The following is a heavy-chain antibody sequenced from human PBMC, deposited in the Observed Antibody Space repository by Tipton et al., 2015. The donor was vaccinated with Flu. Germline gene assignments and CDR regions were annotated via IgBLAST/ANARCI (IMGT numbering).Heavy chain of an antibody. CDR2: IIPIFGTA. J-gene: IGHJ6*02. V-gene: IGHV1-69*18. Sequence: QLVQSGAEVKKPGSSVKVSCKASGGTFSSYAISWVRQAPGQGLEWMGRIIPIFGTANYAQKFQGRVTITADESTSTAYMELSSLRSEDTAVYYCARGVYGDYGGLDYYYGMDVWGQGTTVTVSS. CDR3: ARGVYGDYGGLDYYYGMDV. D-gene: IGHD4-17*01. CDR1: GGTFSSYA.